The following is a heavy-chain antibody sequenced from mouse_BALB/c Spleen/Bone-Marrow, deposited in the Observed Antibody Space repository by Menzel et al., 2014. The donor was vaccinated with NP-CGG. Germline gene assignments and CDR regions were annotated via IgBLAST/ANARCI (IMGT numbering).Heavy chain of an antibody. CDR1: GYSITRGYY. V-gene: IGHV3-6*02. CDR3: ARAAY. CDR2: ISYDGSN. J-gene: IGHJ3*01. Sequence: EVKLQESGPGLVKPSQSLSLTCSVTGYSITRGYYWNWIRQFPGNKLEWMGYISYDGSNNYNPSLKNRISITRDTSKNQFFLKLNSVTTEDTATYYCARAAYWGQGTLVTVSA.